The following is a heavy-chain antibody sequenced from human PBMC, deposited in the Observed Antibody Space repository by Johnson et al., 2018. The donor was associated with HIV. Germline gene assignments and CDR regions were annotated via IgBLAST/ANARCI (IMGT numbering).Heavy chain of an antibody. CDR3: AKDERAWQWLVLAFDI. Sequence: QVQLVESGGGVVQPGGSLRLSCAASGFTFSSYGMHWVRQAPGKGLEWVAFIRYDGSNKYYADSVNGRFTISRDNSKNTLYLQMNSLRAEDTAVYYCAKDERAWQWLVLAFDIWGQGTMVTVSS. J-gene: IGHJ3*02. V-gene: IGHV3-30*02. CDR2: IRYDGSNK. D-gene: IGHD6-19*01. CDR1: GFTFSSYG.